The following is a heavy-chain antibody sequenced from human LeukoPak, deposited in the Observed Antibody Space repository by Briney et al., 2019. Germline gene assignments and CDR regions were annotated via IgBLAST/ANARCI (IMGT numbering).Heavy chain of an antibody. CDR1: DDSITMYY. CDR3: ARGRVSSSTWYSTYYYYFYMDV. V-gene: IGHV4-59*01. J-gene: IGHJ6*03. D-gene: IGHD1-1*01. CDR2: VDHTGST. Sequence: SETLSPTCSVSDDSITMYYWTWIRQPPGKGLEWIGYVDHTGSTNFNPSLNGRVSISRDTTKNLFSLRLRSVTAADTAVYFCARGRVSSSTWYSTYYYYFYMDVWGKGTTVTVSS.